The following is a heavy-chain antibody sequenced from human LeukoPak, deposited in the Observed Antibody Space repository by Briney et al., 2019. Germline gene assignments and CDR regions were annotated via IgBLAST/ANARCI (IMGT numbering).Heavy chain of an antibody. CDR2: ISGSGGDT. V-gene: IGHV3-23*01. CDR1: GFTFSNYA. CDR3: RYFLPHFDY. J-gene: IGHJ4*02. D-gene: IGHD2/OR15-2a*01. Sequence: GRSLRLSCAASGFTFSNYAMDWVRQDPGKGLEWVSAISGSGGDTYYADSVKGRFTISRDNSKNTLYMQMNSLRAEDTAVYYCRYFLPHFDYWGQGTLVTVSS.